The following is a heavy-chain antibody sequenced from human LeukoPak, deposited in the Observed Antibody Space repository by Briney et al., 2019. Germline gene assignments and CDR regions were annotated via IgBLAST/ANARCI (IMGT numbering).Heavy chain of an antibody. CDR1: GFTFSSYG. CDR2: IWYDGSNK. J-gene: IGHJ6*02. V-gene: IGHV3-33*01. CDR3: ARLFYYYYGMDV. Sequence: GGSLRLSCAASGFTFSSYGMHWVRQAPGKGLEWVAVIWYDGSNKYYADSVKGRFTISRDNSKNTLYLQMNSLRAEDTAVYYCARLFYYYYGMDVWGQGTTVTVSS.